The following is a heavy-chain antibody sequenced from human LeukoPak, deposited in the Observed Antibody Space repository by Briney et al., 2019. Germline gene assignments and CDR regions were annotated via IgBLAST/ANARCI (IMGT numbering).Heavy chain of an antibody. CDR1: GGSISSSSYY. Sequence: KPSETLSLTCTVSGGSISSSSYYWGWIRQPPGKGLEWIGSIYYSGSTYYNPSLKSRVTISVDTSKNQFSLKLSSVTAADTAVYYCARDILGLYYMDVWGKGTTVTVSS. J-gene: IGHJ6*03. V-gene: IGHV4-39*07. CDR2: IYYSGST. CDR3: ARDILGLYYMDV.